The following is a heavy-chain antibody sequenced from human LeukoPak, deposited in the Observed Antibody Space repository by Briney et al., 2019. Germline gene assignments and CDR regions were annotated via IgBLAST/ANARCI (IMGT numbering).Heavy chain of an antibody. Sequence: GGSLRLSCRASGFIFNTFALNWVRQAPGRGLEWVAVISAGGDRTNYADSVTGRFTIYRDTSTKTLFLRMNNLRVDDTAVYYCVKEWYYYDSSESSHFETWGQGTRLTVSS. CDR2: ISAGGDRT. CDR3: VKEWYYYDSSESSHFET. D-gene: IGHD3-22*01. CDR1: GFIFNTFA. V-gene: IGHV3-23*01. J-gene: IGHJ4*02.